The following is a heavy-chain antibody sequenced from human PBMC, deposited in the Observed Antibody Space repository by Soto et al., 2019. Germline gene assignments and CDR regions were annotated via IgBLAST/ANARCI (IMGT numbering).Heavy chain of an antibody. V-gene: IGHV3-30*18. Sequence: GGSLRLSCAASGFTFSSYGMHWVRQAPGKGLEWVAVISYDGSNKYCADSVKGRFTISRDNSKNTLYLQMNSLRAEDTAVYYCAKDGIQDSDYWGQGTLVTVSS. CDR1: GFTFSSYG. CDR2: ISYDGSNK. D-gene: IGHD1-20*01. CDR3: AKDGIQDSDY. J-gene: IGHJ4*02.